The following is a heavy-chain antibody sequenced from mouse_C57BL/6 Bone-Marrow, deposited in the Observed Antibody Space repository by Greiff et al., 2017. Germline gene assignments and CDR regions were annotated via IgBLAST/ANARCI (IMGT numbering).Heavy chain of an antibody. V-gene: IGHV8-8*01. J-gene: IGHJ2*01. CDR1: GFSLSTFGMG. CDR2: IWWDDDK. D-gene: IGHD2-4*01. Sequence: QVTLKECGPGILQPSPTLSLTCSFSGFSLSTFGMGVGWIRQPSGKGLEWLAHIWWDDDKYYNPALKSQLTMSKDTSKNRVFLKIANVDTADTATYYCARAYEYDAGDYWGQGTTLTVSS. CDR3: ARAYEYDAGDY.